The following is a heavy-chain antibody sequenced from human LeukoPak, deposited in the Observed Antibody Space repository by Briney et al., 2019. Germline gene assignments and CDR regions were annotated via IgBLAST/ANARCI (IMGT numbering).Heavy chain of an antibody. V-gene: IGHV3-15*01. CDR1: GFTFSNAW. CDR2: IKSKTDGGTT. J-gene: IGHJ2*01. Sequence: PGGSLRLSCAAPGFTFSNAWMSWGRPAPGEGAGWVGRIKSKTDGGTTDYAAPVKGRFTISRDDSKNTLYLQMNSLKTEDTAVYYCTTGPRITLLWGRGTLVTVSS. D-gene: IGHD3-3*01. CDR3: TTGPRITLL.